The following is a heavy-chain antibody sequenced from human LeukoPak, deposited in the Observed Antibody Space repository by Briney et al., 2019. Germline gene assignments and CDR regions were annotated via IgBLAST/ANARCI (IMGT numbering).Heavy chain of an antibody. D-gene: IGHD6-19*01. CDR2: IIPIFDTA. CDR3: AREPSSGWYYFAY. J-gene: IGHJ4*02. Sequence: ASVKVSCKASGGSFSSYAISWVRQAPGQGLEWMGGIIPIFDTANYAQKFQGRVTITADESMSTAYMELSSLRSDDTAVYYCAREPSSGWYYFAYWGQGTLVTVSS. V-gene: IGHV1-69*01. CDR1: GGSFSSYA.